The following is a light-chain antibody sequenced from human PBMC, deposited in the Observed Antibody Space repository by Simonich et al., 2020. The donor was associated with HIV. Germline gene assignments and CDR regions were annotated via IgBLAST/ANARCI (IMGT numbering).Light chain of an antibody. J-gene: IGKJ1*01. CDR3: QQYNRWPPWT. V-gene: IGKV3D-15*01. CDR1: LSVNSN. Sequence: EIVMTQSPATLSVSPGERATLSCRASLSVNSNLAWYQQKPGQAPRLLIYGSSTTATGIPGRFSGSGSGTEFPLALSSLQSEDFAVYYCQQYNRWPPWTFGQGTKVEIK. CDR2: GSS.